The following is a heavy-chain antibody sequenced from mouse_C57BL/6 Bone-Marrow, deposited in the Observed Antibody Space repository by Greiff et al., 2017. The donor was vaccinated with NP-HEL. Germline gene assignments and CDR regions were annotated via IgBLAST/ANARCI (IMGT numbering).Heavy chain of an antibody. CDR1: GYTFTDYE. CDR2: IDPETGGT. CDR3: TRLRAITTVVDFDY. Sequence: QVQLKESGAELVRPGASVTLSCKASGYTFTDYEMHWVKQTPVHGLAWIGAIDPETGGTAYNQKFKGNAILTADKSSSTAYMELRSLTSEDSAVYYCTRLRAITTVVDFDYWGQGTTLTVSS. V-gene: IGHV1-15*01. J-gene: IGHJ2*01. D-gene: IGHD1-1*01.